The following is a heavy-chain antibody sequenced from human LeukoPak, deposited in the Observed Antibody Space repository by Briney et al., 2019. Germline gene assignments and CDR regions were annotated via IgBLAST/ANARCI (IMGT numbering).Heavy chain of an antibody. CDR2: IYYSGST. V-gene: IGHV4-39*02. J-gene: IGHJ4*02. CDR1: GGSISSSSYY. CDR3: ARDSATIFDY. Sequence: SETLSLTCTVSGGSISSSSYYWGWIRQPPGKGLEWIGSIYYSGSTYYNPSLKSRVTISVDTSKNQFSLKLSSVTAADTAMYYCARDSATIFDYWGQGTLVTVSS. D-gene: IGHD3-9*01.